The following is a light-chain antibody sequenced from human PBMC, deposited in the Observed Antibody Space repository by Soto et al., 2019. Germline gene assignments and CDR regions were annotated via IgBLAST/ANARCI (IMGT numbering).Light chain of an antibody. V-gene: IGKV3-11*01. J-gene: IGKJ1*01. CDR2: DAS. CDR1: QSFSSY. Sequence: EIVLTQSPATLSLSPGERATLSCRASQSFSSYLAWYQQKPGQAPRLLIYDASKRATGIPARFSGRGSGTDFTLTISSLEPEDFAVYYCQQYGSSPWTFGQGTKVEIK. CDR3: QQYGSSPWT.